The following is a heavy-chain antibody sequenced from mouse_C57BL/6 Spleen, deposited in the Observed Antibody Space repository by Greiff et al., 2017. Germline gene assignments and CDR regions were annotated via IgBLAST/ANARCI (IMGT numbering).Heavy chain of an antibody. CDR2: IHPSDSDT. J-gene: IGHJ4*01. Sequence: QVQLQQSGAELVKPGASVKVSCKASGYTFTSYWMHWVKQRPGQGLEWIGRIHPSDSDTNYNQKFKGKATLTVDKSSSTAYMQLSSLTSEDSAVYYCAPTTVVPYYYAMDYWGQGTSVTVSS. CDR3: APTTVVPYYYAMDY. D-gene: IGHD1-1*01. CDR1: GYTFTSYW. V-gene: IGHV1-74*01.